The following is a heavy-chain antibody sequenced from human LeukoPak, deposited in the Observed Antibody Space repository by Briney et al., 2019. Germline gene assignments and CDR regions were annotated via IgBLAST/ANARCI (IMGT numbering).Heavy chain of an antibody. Sequence: GGSLRLSCAVSGFTVSSNFMSWVRQAPGKGPEWVSVIYTSGITYYADSVRGRFTISRDNSKNTLYLQMDGLTAEDTAVYYCAREDAGGTYSFDYWGQGTLVTVSS. CDR2: IYTSGIT. D-gene: IGHD1-26*01. V-gene: IGHV3-66*01. CDR1: GFTVSSNF. CDR3: AREDAGGTYSFDY. J-gene: IGHJ4*02.